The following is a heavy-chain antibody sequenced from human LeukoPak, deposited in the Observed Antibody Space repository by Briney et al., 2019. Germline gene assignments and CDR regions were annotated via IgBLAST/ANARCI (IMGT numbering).Heavy chain of an antibody. CDR2: TRKKAKGYAT. CDR1: GFTLSDYY. Sequence: GGSLRLSCAASGFTLSDYYMDWVRQAPGQGLEWVARTRKKAKGYATEYAASVKGRFTISRDDSKNSVDLQMNSLITEDTAVYYCARAQSDSSGYYYVGDYWGQGTLVTVSS. V-gene: IGHV3-72*01. J-gene: IGHJ4*02. CDR3: ARAQSDSSGYYYVGDY. D-gene: IGHD3-22*01.